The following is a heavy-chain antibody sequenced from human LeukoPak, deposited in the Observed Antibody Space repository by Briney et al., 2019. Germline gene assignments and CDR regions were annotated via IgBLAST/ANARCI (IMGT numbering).Heavy chain of an antibody. Sequence: PGGSLRLSCAASGFTFSTSSFNWVRQAPGKGLEWISYISTSSTINYADSVRGRFTISRDNAKSSLSLQMNSLRAEDTAVYYCARDLDYGGRGLDSWGQGTLVTVSS. CDR1: GFTFSTSS. CDR2: ISTSSTI. CDR3: ARDLDYGGRGLDS. D-gene: IGHD4-23*01. J-gene: IGHJ4*02. V-gene: IGHV3-48*04.